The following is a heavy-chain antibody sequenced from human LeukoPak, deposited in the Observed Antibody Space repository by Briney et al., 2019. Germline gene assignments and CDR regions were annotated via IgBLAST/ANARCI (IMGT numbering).Heavy chain of an antibody. V-gene: IGHV4-59*01. Sequence: SETLSLTCTVSGGSISSYYWSWIRQPPGKGLEWIGYIYYSGSTNYNPSLKSRVTISVDTSKNQFSLKLSSVTAADTAVYYCARGGAAAGTIEHWGQGTLVTVSS. CDR2: IYYSGST. CDR1: GGSISSYY. J-gene: IGHJ1*01. CDR3: ARGGAAAGTIEH. D-gene: IGHD6-13*01.